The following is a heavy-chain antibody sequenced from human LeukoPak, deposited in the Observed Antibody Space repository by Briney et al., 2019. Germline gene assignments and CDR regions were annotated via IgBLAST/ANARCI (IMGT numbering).Heavy chain of an antibody. V-gene: IGHV1-2*02. D-gene: IGHD2-2*01. Sequence: ASVKVSCKASGYTFTGCYMHWVRQAPGQGLEWMGWINPNSGGTNYAQKFQGRVTMTRDTSISTAYMELSRLRSDDTAVYYCARESAGPNCSSTSCYFRRVNWGQGTLVTVSS. CDR3: ARESAGPNCSSTSCYFRRVN. J-gene: IGHJ4*02. CDR2: INPNSGGT. CDR1: GYTFTGCY.